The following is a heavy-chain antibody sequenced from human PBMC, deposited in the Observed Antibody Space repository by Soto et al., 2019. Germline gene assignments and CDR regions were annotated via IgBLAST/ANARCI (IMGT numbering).Heavy chain of an antibody. CDR3: AKAEGGYDILTGYFSLYYYYGMDV. CDR1: GFTFSSYG. J-gene: IGHJ6*02. V-gene: IGHV3-30*18. CDR2: ISYDGSNK. D-gene: IGHD3-9*01. Sequence: GGSLRLSCAASGFTFSSYGMHWVRQAPGKGLEWVAVISYDGSNKYYADSVKGRFTISRDNSKNTLYLQMNSLRAEDTAVYYCAKAEGGYDILTGYFSLYYYYGMDVWGQGTTVTV.